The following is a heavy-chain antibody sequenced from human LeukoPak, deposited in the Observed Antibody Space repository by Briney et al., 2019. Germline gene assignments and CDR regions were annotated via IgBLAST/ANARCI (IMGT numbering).Heavy chain of an antibody. CDR1: GYTFTSYD. J-gene: IGHJ5*02. V-gene: IGHV1-8*01. D-gene: IGHD4-11*01. Sequence: ASVKVSCKASGYTFTSYDINWVRQATGRGLEWMGWMNPNSGNTGYAQKFQGRVTMTRNTSISTAYMELSSLRSEDTAVYYCASGDYSNPGGDWFDPWGQGTLVTVSS. CDR3: ASGDYSNPGGDWFDP. CDR2: MNPNSGNT.